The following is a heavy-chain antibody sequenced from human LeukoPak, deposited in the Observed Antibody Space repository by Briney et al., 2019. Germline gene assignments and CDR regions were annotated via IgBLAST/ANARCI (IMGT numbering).Heavy chain of an antibody. Sequence: SETLSLTCTVSGGSISSYYWSWIRQPPGKGLEWIGYIYYSGSTNYNPSLKSRVTISVDTSKNRFSLKLSSVTAADTAVYYCARSGGYGWDYWGQGAVVTVSS. CDR1: GGSISSYY. V-gene: IGHV4-59*01. CDR2: IYYSGST. D-gene: IGHD5-12*01. J-gene: IGHJ4*02. CDR3: ARSGGYGWDY.